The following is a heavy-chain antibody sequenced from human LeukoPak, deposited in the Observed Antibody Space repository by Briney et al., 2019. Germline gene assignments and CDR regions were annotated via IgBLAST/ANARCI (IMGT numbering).Heavy chain of an antibody. CDR3: ASMLLGGSGWYDY. J-gene: IGHJ4*02. Sequence: GGSLRLSCSASGFTFSSYAMHWVRQAPGKGLEYVSAISSNGGSTYYADSVKGRFTISRDNAKNSLYLQMNSLRAEDTAVYYCASMLLGGSGWYDYWGQGTLVTVSS. D-gene: IGHD6-19*01. V-gene: IGHV3-64*04. CDR2: ISSNGGST. CDR1: GFTFSSYA.